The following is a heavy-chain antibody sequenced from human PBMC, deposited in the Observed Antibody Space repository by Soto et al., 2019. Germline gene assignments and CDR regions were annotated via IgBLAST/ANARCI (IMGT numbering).Heavy chain of an antibody. CDR1: GDSVSSDTAA. J-gene: IGHJ6*02. CDR3: ARAKEYTSSSGTDV. D-gene: IGHD6-6*01. V-gene: IGHV6-1*01. CDR2: TYYRSKWYN. Sequence: QTLSLTCAISGDSVSSDTAAWNWIRQSPSRGLEWLGRTYYRSKWYNDYAVSVKSRITLNPDTSKNQFSLQLNPLTPEDTAVYYCARAKEYTSSSGTDVWGQGITVTVSS.